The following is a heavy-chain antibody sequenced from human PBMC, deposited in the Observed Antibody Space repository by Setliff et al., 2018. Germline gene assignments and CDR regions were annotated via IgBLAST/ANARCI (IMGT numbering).Heavy chain of an antibody. CDR2: IRSKANNYAT. D-gene: IGHD3-22*01. V-gene: IGHV3-73*01. Sequence: ALRLSCAASGFTFSGSAMHWVRQASGKGLEWVGRIRSKANNYATAYAASLKGRFAISRDDSKNTAFLQMNSLKTEDTAVYYCTRQTSPHPDSSGYYYDLTFYYYMDVWGKGTTVTVSS. CDR3: TRQTSPHPDSSGYYYDLTFYYYMDV. CDR1: GFTFSGSA. J-gene: IGHJ6*03.